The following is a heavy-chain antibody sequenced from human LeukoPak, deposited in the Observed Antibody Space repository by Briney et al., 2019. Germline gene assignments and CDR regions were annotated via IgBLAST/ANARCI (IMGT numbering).Heavy chain of an antibody. CDR1: GGTFSSYA. V-gene: IGHV1-69*04. CDR3: ARDVKRAVHFDY. J-gene: IGHJ4*02. Sequence: GSSVKVSCKASGGTFSSYAISWVRQAPGQGLEWMGRIIPILGIANYAQKFQGRVTITADKSTSTAYTELSSLRSEDTAVYYCARDVKRAVHFDYWGQGTLVTVSS. CDR2: IIPILGIA.